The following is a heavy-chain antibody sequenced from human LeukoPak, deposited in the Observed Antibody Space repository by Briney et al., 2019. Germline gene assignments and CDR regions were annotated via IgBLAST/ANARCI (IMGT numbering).Heavy chain of an antibody. D-gene: IGHD6-19*01. Sequence: PSETLSLTCTVSGGSISSYYWSWIRQPPGKGLEWIEYIYYSGSTNYNPSLKSRGTISVDTSKNQFSLKLSSVTAADTAVYYCAREAGVSEFDYWGQGTLVTVSS. CDR3: AREAGVSEFDY. V-gene: IGHV4-59*01. CDR1: GGSISSYY. J-gene: IGHJ4*02. CDR2: IYYSGST.